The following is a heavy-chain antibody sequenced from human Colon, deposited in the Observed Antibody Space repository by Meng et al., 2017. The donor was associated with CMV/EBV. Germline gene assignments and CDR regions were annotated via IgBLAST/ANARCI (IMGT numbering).Heavy chain of an antibody. V-gene: IGHV3-9*01. D-gene: IGHD1-26*01. CDR2: ITWNGAKT. Sequence: SLKISCAVSGFTFSDYAMHWVRQGPGKGLEWVASITWNGAKTGYVDSVEGQFTISRDNARDSLYLQMNGLRAEDTALYYCAKDISPVGGAAGYHGMDVWGQGTTVTVSS. CDR1: GFTFSDYA. CDR3: AKDISPVGGAAGYHGMDV. J-gene: IGHJ6*02.